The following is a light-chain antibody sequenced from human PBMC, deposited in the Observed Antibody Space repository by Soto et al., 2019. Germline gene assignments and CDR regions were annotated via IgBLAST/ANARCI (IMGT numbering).Light chain of an antibody. J-gene: IGKJ5*01. V-gene: IGKV3-20*01. CDR2: GAS. Sequence: DIVLTQSPGTLSLSPGERANLYCRASQSVSSSYLAWYQQKPGQANRLLIYGASSRATGIPDRFSGSGSGTDFTLTISRLEPEEFAVYYCQKYGSSPPTFGKGTRLEIK. CDR1: QSVSSSY. CDR3: QKYGSSPPT.